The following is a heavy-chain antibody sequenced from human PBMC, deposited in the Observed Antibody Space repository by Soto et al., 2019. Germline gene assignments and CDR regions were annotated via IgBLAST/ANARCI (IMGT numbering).Heavy chain of an antibody. J-gene: IGHJ5*02. CDR2: IDPVDSYT. Sequence: GESLKISCKGSGYSFTNYWISWVRRMPGKGLEWMGNIDPVDSYTNYSPSFQGHVTFSVDTFISTAYLQWSSLKASDTAMYYCARIESIARNWFDPWGQGTLVTVSS. CDR1: GYSFTNYW. CDR3: ARIESIARNWFDP. V-gene: IGHV5-10-1*01. D-gene: IGHD6-13*01.